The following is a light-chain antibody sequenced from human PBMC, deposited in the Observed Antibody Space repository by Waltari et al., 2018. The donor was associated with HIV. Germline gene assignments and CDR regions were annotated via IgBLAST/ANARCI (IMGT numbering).Light chain of an antibody. V-gene: IGKV1-39*01. CDR1: QTIDNY. CDR2: VAS. J-gene: IGKJ5*01. CDR3: QQTYSTPRT. Sequence: DIQMAQSPPSLSASIGDRITITCRSSQTIDNYLNWFLYKPGKAPQLLIYVASTLQSGVPSRFSGSGYGTDFNLSVSSLQPEDFGTYYCQQTYSTPRTFGQGTRLEI.